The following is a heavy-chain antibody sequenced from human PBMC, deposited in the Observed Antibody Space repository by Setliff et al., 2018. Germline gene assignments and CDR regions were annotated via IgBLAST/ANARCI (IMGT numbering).Heavy chain of an antibody. J-gene: IGHJ4*02. CDR2: IYYSGST. Sequence: SETLSLTCTVSGGSISSYYWSWLRQPPGKGLEWIGYIYYSGSTNYNPSLKSRVTISVDTSKNQFSLKLSSMTAADTAVYYCARTGGTFDYWGQGTLVTVSS. CDR3: ARTGGTFDY. CDR1: GGSISSYY. V-gene: IGHV4-59*01.